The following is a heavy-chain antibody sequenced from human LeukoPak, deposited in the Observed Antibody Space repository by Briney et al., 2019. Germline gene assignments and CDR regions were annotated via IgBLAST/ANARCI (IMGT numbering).Heavy chain of an antibody. CDR1: GYTFTSYY. CDR3: ARESSSGEFDY. V-gene: IGHV1-46*01. Sequence: ASVKVSCKASGYTFTSYYMHWVRQAPGQGPEWMGVISPSGGSTTYAQKFQGRVTLTRDTSISTAYMELSRLRSDDTAVYYCARESSSGEFDYWGQGTLVTVSS. D-gene: IGHD6-6*01. CDR2: ISPSGGST. J-gene: IGHJ4*02.